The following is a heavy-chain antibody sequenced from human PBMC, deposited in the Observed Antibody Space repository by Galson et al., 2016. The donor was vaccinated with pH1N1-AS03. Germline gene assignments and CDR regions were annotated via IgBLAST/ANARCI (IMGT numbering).Heavy chain of an antibody. D-gene: IGHD2-8*02. Sequence: SLRLSCAGSGFLFGSSWMGWVRQAPGKGLEWVANIKSDGSTRYYVGSVKGRFTISRDNSKNLVSLQMDALREDDTAVYYCARHGPWCFDFWAQGTRVTVSS. J-gene: IGHJ4*02. CDR1: GFLFGSSW. CDR2: IKSDGSTR. CDR3: ARHGPWCFDF. V-gene: IGHV3-7*01.